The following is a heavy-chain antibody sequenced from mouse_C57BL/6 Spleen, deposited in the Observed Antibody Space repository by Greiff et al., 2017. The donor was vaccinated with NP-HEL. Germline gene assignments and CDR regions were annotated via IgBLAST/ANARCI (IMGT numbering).Heavy chain of an antibody. J-gene: IGHJ3*01. V-gene: IGHV6-3*01. D-gene: IGHD2-2*01. CDR1: GFTFSNYW. Sequence: EVKLVESGGGLVQPGGSMKLSCVASGFTFSNYWMNWVRQSPEKGLEWVAQIRLKSDNYATHYAESVKGRFTISRDDSKSSVYLQMNNLRAEDTGIYYCTSEYGYDVGWFAYWGQGTLVTVSA. CDR3: TSEYGYDVGWFAY. CDR2: IRLKSDNYAT.